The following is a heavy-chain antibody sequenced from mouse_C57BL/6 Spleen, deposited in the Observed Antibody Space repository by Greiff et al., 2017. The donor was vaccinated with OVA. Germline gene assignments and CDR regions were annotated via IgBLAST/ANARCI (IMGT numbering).Heavy chain of an antibody. CDR3: ARPYFYGSSLGYFDY. J-gene: IGHJ2*01. CDR2: IDPSDSET. D-gene: IGHD1-1*01. CDR1: GYTFTSYW. V-gene: IGHV1-52*01. Sequence: QVQLQQPGAELVRPGSSVKLSCKASGYTFTSYWMHWVKQRPIQGLEWIGNIDPSDSETHYNQKFKDKATLTVDKSSSTAYMQLSSLTSEDSAVYYCARPYFYGSSLGYFDYWGQGTTLTVSS.